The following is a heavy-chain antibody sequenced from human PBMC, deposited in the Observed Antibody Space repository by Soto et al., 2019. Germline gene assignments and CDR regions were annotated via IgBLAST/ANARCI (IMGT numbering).Heavy chain of an antibody. J-gene: IGHJ4*02. D-gene: IGHD3-9*01. V-gene: IGHV1-58*01. CDR1: GFTFSSSV. Sequence: GASVKVSCKASGFTFSSSVVQWVRQTRGQRLEWIGWIAVGSGNTKHAENFQERVTITWDLSTSTAYMELSSLRSEDTAVYYCAAGDYFAFDYWGQGTPVTVSS. CDR2: IAVGSGNT. CDR3: AAGDYFAFDY.